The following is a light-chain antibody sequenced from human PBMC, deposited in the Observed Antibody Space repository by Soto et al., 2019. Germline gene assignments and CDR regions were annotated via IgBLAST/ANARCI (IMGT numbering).Light chain of an antibody. V-gene: IGLV2-14*01. Sequence: QSALTQAASVSGSPGQSITISCTGTSSDIGAYHYVSWYQQRPGKAPKLMIYAVNNRPSGISNRFSGSKSGNTASLTISGLQAEDEDVYDCNSYTNSDTVVFGGGTKLTVL. J-gene: IGLJ2*01. CDR3: NSYTNSDTVV. CDR1: SSDIGAYHY. CDR2: AVN.